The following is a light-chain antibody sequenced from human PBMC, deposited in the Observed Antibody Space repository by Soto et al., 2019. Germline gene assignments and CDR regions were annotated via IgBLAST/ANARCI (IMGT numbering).Light chain of an antibody. CDR1: SGSVSSRHY. CDR3: LLDMGNGIRV. V-gene: IGLV8-61*01. CDR2: NTN. Sequence: QTVVTQEPSFSVSPGGTVTLTCGLNSGSVSSRHYPTWYQQTPGQPPRALIYNTNTRSSGVPDRFSGSMLGNKAALTITGAQADDESEYFCLLDMGNGIRVFGGGTTLTVL. J-gene: IGLJ3*02.